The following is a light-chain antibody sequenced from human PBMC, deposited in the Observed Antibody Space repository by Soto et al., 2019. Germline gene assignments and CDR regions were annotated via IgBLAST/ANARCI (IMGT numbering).Light chain of an antibody. CDR2: DVN. V-gene: IGLV2-14*01. CDR3: TSYTYSSTLYV. J-gene: IGLJ1*01. CDR1: SSDVGGYSY. Sequence: QSALTQPASVSGSPGQSITISCTGTSSDVGGYSYVSWYQQHPGKAPKLMIYDVNNRPSGVSNRFSGSKSGTTASLTISGLQAEDEVDYYCTSYTYSSTLYVFGTGTKLTVL.